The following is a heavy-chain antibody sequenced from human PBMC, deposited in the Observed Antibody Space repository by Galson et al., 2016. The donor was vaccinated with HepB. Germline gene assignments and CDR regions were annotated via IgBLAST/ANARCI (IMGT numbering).Heavy chain of an antibody. J-gene: IGHJ6*02. Sequence: SLRLSCAASGFTFSSYGMHWVRQAPGKGLEWVSGINWNGGSTGYADSVKGRFTISRDNAKNSLYLQMNSLRAEDTALYYCARHGSSGYYPLYYYYAMDVWGQGTTVTVSS. V-gene: IGHV3-20*04. D-gene: IGHD3-22*01. CDR1: GFTFSSYG. CDR2: INWNGGST. CDR3: ARHGSSGYYPLYYYYAMDV.